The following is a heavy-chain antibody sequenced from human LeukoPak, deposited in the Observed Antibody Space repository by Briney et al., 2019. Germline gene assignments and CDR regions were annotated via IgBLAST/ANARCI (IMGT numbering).Heavy chain of an antibody. CDR2: IYYSGST. D-gene: IGHD2-2*01. V-gene: IGHV4-59*01. CDR3: ARDNRAMRNAFDI. Sequence: SETLSLTCAVYGGSFSSYYWSWIRQPPGKGLEWIGYIYYSGSTNYNPSLKGRVTISVDTSKNQFSLKLSSVTAADTAVYYCARDNRAMRNAFDIWGQGTMVTVSS. CDR1: GGSFSSYY. J-gene: IGHJ3*02.